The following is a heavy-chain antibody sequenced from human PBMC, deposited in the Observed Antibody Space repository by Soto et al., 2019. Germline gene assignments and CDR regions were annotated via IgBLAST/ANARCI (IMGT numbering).Heavy chain of an antibody. CDR3: TRLRVYMMVVVSDY. V-gene: IGHV3-49*03. D-gene: IGHD3-22*01. J-gene: IGHJ4*02. CDR2: IRSAAYGGTA. Sequence: PVGSLRLSCTASGFTFGDDAISWIRQAPGKGLEWVGFIRSAAYGGTAQYAAPVKGRFTISRDDSKSIAYLQMDSLRTDDTAVYYCTRLRVYMMVVVSDYWGQGSLVTVSS. CDR1: GFTFGDDA.